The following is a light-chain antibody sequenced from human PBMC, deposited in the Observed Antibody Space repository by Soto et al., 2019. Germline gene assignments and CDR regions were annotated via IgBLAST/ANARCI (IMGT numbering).Light chain of an antibody. CDR2: AAS. J-gene: IGKJ4*01. Sequence: MEMTQSPSSLSASVGDRVTITCRASQSISNYLNWYQHKPGKVPKRLIYAASSLQSGVPTRFSGSGSGTDITLTINSLQPEDFATNSCQQSYGTPLTFGGGTKSEIK. CDR1: QSISNY. V-gene: IGKV1-39*01. CDR3: QQSYGTPLT.